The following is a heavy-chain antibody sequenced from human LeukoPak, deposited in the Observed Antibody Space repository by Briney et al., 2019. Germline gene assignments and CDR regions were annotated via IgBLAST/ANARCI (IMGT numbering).Heavy chain of an antibody. D-gene: IGHD1-26*01. Sequence: PGRSLRLSCAASGFTFSSYGMHWVRQAPGKGLEWVAVIWYDGSNKYYADSVKGRFTISRDNSKNTLYLQMNSLRAEDTALYYCAKDSTGGIGAFDIWGQGTMVTVSS. CDR3: AKDSTGGIGAFDI. CDR2: IWYDGSNK. V-gene: IGHV3-33*06. J-gene: IGHJ3*02. CDR1: GFTFSSYG.